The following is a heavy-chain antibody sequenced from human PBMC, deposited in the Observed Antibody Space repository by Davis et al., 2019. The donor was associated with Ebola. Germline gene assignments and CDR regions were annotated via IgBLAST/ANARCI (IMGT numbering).Heavy chain of an antibody. CDR1: GFTFSSFA. CDR3: ARAPRGVFDY. D-gene: IGHD3-10*01. J-gene: IGHJ4*02. V-gene: IGHV3-23*01. Sequence: GGSLRLSCAASGFTFSSFAMGWVRQAPGKGLEWVSAISASGDTTYYADSVKGRFTISRHNSKNTLYLQMNSLRAEDTAVYYCARAPRGVFDYWGQGTLVTVSS. CDR2: ISASGDTT.